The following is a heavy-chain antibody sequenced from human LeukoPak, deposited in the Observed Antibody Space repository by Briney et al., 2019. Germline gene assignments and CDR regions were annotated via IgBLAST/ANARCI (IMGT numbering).Heavy chain of an antibody. V-gene: IGHV1-69*13. CDR1: GGTFSSYA. D-gene: IGHD3-10*01. CDR3: ARAMVRGVIITWFDP. Sequence: SVKVSCKASGGTFSSYAISWVRQAPGQGLEWMGGIIPIFGTANCAQKFQGRVTITADESTSTAYMELSSLRSEDTAVYYCARAMVRGVIITWFDPWGQGTLVTVSS. CDR2: IIPIFGTA. J-gene: IGHJ5*02.